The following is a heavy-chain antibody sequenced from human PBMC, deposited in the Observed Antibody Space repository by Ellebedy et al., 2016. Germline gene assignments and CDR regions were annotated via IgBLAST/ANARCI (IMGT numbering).Heavy chain of an antibody. Sequence: GESLKISXAASGFTFSIAGMTRVRQAPGKGLEWIATIVNSGRETYYPEPLKGRFTISRDNAMNSVYLQMDSLTVEDTAVYYCTRDGSEWSRDYWGQGTLVTVSS. CDR2: IVNSGRET. V-gene: IGHV3-21*06. CDR3: TRDGSEWSRDY. J-gene: IGHJ4*02. CDR1: GFTFSIAG. D-gene: IGHD2-8*01.